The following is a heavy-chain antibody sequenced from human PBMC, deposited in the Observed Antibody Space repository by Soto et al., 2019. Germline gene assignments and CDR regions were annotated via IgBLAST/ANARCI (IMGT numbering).Heavy chain of an antibody. CDR1: GYTFTSYG. V-gene: IGHV1-18*01. Sequence: GASVKVSCKASGYTFTSYGISWVRQAPGQGLEWMEWISAYNGNTNYAQKLQGRVTMTTDTSTSTAYMELRSLRSDDTAVYYCARDRGEYYDFWSGYYSGNWFDPWGQGTLVTVSS. D-gene: IGHD3-3*01. CDR2: ISAYNGNT. J-gene: IGHJ5*02. CDR3: ARDRGEYYDFWSGYYSGNWFDP.